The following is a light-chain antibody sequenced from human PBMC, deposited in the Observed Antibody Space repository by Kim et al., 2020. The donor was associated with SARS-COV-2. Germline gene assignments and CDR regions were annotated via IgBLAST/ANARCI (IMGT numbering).Light chain of an antibody. V-gene: IGLV3-1*01. J-gene: IGLJ2*01. Sequence: SYELTQPPSVSLSPGHTATITCSGDKLGDKYVSWYQQKSGQSPVLVIYQDNKRPSGIPERFSGSNSGNTATLTISGTQAMDEAEFYFQACDSDTIIFVGG. CDR1: KLGDKY. CDR3: QACDSDTII. CDR2: QDN.